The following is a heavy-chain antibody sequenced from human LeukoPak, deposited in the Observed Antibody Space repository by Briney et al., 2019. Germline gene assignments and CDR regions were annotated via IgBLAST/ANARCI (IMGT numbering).Heavy chain of an antibody. D-gene: IGHD6-19*01. V-gene: IGHV3-48*01. CDR3: ARVIYSSGSAIDY. CDR1: GFTFSSYS. CDR2: ISSSSSTI. J-gene: IGHJ4*02. Sequence: GSLRLSCAASGFTFSSYSMNWVRQAPGKGLEWVSYISSSSSTIYYADSVKGRFTISRDNAKNSLYLQMNSLRAGDTAVYYGARVIYSSGSAIDYWGQGTLVTVSS.